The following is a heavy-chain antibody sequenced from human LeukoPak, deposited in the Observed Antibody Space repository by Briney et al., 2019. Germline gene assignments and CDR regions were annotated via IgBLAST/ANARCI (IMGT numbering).Heavy chain of an antibody. D-gene: IGHD2-15*01. CDR2: ISGSGGST. V-gene: IGHV3-23*01. Sequence: PGASLRLSCGASGFTFSSYAMSWVRQAPGKGLEWVSAISGSGGSTYYADSVKGRFTISRDNSKNTLYLQMNSLRAEDTAVYYCAKGIVVVVAATDAFDIWGQGTMVTVSS. CDR3: AKGIVVVVAATDAFDI. J-gene: IGHJ3*02. CDR1: GFTFSSYA.